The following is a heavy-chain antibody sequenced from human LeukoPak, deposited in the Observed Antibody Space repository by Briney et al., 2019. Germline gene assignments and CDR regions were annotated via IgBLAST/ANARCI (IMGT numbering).Heavy chain of an antibody. CDR3: ARDLYDHDSSGYYEF. D-gene: IGHD3-22*01. CDR1: GGSISNYY. V-gene: IGHV4-59*01. CDR2: IYESGST. J-gene: IGHJ4*02. Sequence: PSETLSLTCTVSGGSISNYYWSWIRQAPGKALEWIGYIYESGSTDYNPSLKSRVTISRDTSKNQVSLKLTSVTTADTAVYYCARDLYDHDSSGYYEFWGQGTLVTVSS.